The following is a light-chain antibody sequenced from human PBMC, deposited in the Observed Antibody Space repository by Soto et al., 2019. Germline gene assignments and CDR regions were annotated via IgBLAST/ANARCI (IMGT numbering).Light chain of an antibody. CDR3: QQYGSSPYT. V-gene: IGKV3-20*01. CDR1: QSVSSSY. J-gene: IGKJ2*01. Sequence: EIVLTQSPGTLSLSPGERATLSCRASQSVSSSYLAWYQQKPGQAPRRLIYGASSRATGIPDRFSGSGSGTDFTLTISSREPEDLAVYYCQQYGSSPYTFGQGTKLEIK. CDR2: GAS.